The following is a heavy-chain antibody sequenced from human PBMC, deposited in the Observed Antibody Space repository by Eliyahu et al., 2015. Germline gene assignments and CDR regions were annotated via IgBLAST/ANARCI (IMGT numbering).Heavy chain of an antibody. CDR3: AKDQSSSWLMDV. CDR2: ISGSGGST. D-gene: IGHD6-13*01. Sequence: EVQLVESGGGLVQPGGXLRLSXAAXGFTFSSYAXXWVRQAPGKGLEWVSAISGSGGSTYYADSVKGRFTISRDNSKNTLYLQMNSLRAEDTAVYYCAKDQSSSWLMDVWGQGTTVTVSS. V-gene: IGHV3-23*04. J-gene: IGHJ6*02. CDR1: GFTFSSYA.